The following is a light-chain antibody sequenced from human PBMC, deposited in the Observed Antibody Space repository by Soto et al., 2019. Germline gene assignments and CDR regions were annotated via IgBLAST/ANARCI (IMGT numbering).Light chain of an antibody. CDR2: GAS. CDR3: QQYNNWPPIT. CDR1: PSVSSY. Sequence: ETMLKQSPATLSLSPGERAPLSPSAGPSVSSYLAWYQQKPGQAPRLLIYGASKRAIGLPARFSGSGSGTEFTLTISSLQSEDFAVYYCQQYNNWPPITFGQGTRLEI. V-gene: IGKV3-15*01. J-gene: IGKJ5*01.